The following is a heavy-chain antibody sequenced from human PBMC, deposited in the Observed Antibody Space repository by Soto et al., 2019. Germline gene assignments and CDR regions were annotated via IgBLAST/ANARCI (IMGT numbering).Heavy chain of an antibody. CDR3: ARLGGFYHAFDS. CDR1: CCSIRSYY. D-gene: IGHD3-22*01. Sequence: SETLSLTCTFSCCSIRSYYWSWIRQPPGKGLEWIGYSYYSGSTNYNPSLKSRVTISVDRSKNQFSLKLTSVTAADTAVYYCARLGGFYHAFDSWGQGTLVTVS. CDR2: SYYSGST. J-gene: IGHJ4*02. V-gene: IGHV4-59*08.